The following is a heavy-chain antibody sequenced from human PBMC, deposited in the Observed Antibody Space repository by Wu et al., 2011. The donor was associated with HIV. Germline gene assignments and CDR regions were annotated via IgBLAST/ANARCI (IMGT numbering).Heavy chain of an antibody. J-gene: IGHJ5*02. CDR1: GYAFTTYG. CDR2: IGAYNGNT. Sequence: QVQLVQSGPEVKKPGASVRVSCKASGYAFTTYGFSWVRQAPGQGLEWMGWIGAYNGNTNYAQNLQGRVTMTTDTSTSTAYMELRSLRSDDTAVYYCARAFYDAGSYSPNWFDPWGQGTLVTVSS. D-gene: IGHD3-10*01. V-gene: IGHV1-18*01. CDR3: ARAFYDAGSYSPNWFDP.